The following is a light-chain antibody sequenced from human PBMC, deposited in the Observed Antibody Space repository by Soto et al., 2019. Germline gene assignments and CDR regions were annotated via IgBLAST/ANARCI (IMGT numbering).Light chain of an antibody. J-gene: IGLJ1*01. V-gene: IGLV2-8*01. CDR1: SSDVGAYNY. CDR2: EVS. Sequence: QSALTQPPSASGSPGQSVTISCTGTSSDVGAYNYVSWYQQHPGKAPKLMIFEVSKRPSGVPDRFSASKSGNTASLTVSGLQAEDAADYYCSSHGGSNNFYVFGTGTKVTVL. CDR3: SSHGGSNNFYV.